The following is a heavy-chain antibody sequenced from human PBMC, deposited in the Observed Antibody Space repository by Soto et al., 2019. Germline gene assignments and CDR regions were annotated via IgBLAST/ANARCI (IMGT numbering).Heavy chain of an antibody. CDR3: ARDPYGDYYFDY. V-gene: IGHV4-59*01. D-gene: IGHD4-17*01. J-gene: IGHJ4*02. CDR2: IYYSGST. CDR1: GGSISSYY. Sequence: QVQLQESGPGLVKPSETLSLTCTVSGGSISSYYWSWIRQPPGKGLEWIGYIYYSGSTNYNPSLKSRVTISVVTSKNQFSLKLSSVTAADTAVYYYARDPYGDYYFDYWGQGTLVTVSS.